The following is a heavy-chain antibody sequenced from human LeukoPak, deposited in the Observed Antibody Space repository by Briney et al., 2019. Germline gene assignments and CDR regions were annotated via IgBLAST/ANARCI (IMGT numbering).Heavy chain of an antibody. J-gene: IGHJ6*02. V-gene: IGHV4-39*02. CDR2: IYYSGST. D-gene: IGHD3-10*01. CDR1: RGSISSSSYY. Sequence: SETLSLTCTVSRGSISSSSYYWGWIRQPPGKGLEWIGSIYYSGSTYYNPSLWSRVSMSVDRSKNQFSLKLSSATAADTAVYYCARDLGRAGVYYYYGMDVWGQGTTVTVSS. CDR3: ARDLGRAGVYYYYGMDV.